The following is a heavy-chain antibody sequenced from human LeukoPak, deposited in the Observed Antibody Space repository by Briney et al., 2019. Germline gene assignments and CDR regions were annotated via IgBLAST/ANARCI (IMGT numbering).Heavy chain of an antibody. V-gene: IGHV3-74*01. Sequence: PGGSLRLSWAASGFTFSSYWMHWVRQAPVKGLVWVSRINTDGSSTSYADSVKGRFTISRDNAKNTLYLQMNSLRAEDTAVYYCARGGGSGWPNWFDPWGQGTLITVSS. J-gene: IGHJ5*02. CDR3: ARGGGSGWPNWFDP. D-gene: IGHD6-19*01. CDR1: GFTFSSYW. CDR2: INTDGSST.